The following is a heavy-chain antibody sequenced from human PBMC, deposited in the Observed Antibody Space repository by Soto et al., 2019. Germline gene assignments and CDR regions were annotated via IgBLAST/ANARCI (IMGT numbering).Heavy chain of an antibody. CDR3: AKTSFTVTKSNLFDY. CDR2: IYYSGSA. Sequence: PSETLSLTCTVSGGSISSSSYYWGWIRQPPGKGLEWIGSIYYSGSAYYNPSLKSRVTISVDTSKNQFSLKLSSVTAEDTAVYYCAKTSFTVTKSNLFDYWGQGTLVTVSS. V-gene: IGHV4-39*07. CDR1: GGSISSSSYY. J-gene: IGHJ4*02. D-gene: IGHD4-17*01.